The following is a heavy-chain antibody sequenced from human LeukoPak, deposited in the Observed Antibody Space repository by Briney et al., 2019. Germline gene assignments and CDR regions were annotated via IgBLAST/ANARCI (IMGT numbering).Heavy chain of an antibody. V-gene: IGHV3-23*01. CDR2: ISGSGGST. CDR1: GFTFSSYA. CDR3: AKAYGSGSYYKPDAFDI. Sequence: GGSLRLSCAASGFTFSSYAMSWVRQAPGKGLEWVSAISGSGGSTYYADSVKGRFTISRDNSKNTLYLQMNSLRAEDTAVYYCAKAYGSGSYYKPDAFDIWGQGTMVTVSS. D-gene: IGHD3-10*01. J-gene: IGHJ3*02.